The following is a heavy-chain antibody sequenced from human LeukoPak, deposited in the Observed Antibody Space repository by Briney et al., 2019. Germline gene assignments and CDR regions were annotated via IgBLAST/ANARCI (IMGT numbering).Heavy chain of an antibody. V-gene: IGHV3-49*04. CDR2: IRSKAYGGTT. CDR1: GFTFGDYA. CDR3: TRDSPDQLLKPQPDDY. D-gene: IGHD2-2*01. J-gene: IGHJ4*02. Sequence: GGSLRLSCTASGFTFGDYAMSWVRQAPGKGLEWVGFIRSKAYGGTTEYAASVKGRFTISRDDSKSIAYLQMNSLKTEDTAVYYCTRDSPDQLLKPQPDDYWGQGTLVTVSS.